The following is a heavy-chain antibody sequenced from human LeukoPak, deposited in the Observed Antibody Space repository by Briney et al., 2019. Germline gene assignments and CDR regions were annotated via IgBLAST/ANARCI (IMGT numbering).Heavy chain of an antibody. V-gene: IGHV4-39*01. J-gene: IGHJ3*02. CDR3: ARLPYYYDSSGWAFDI. CDR1: GGSISSSSYY. CDR2: IYYSGST. Sequence: KPSETLSLTCTVSGGSISSSSYYWGWIRQPPGKGLESIGSIYYSGSTYYNPYLKSRVTISVDTSKNQFSLKLSSVTAADTAVYYCARLPYYYDSSGWAFDIWGQGTMVTVSS. D-gene: IGHD3-22*01.